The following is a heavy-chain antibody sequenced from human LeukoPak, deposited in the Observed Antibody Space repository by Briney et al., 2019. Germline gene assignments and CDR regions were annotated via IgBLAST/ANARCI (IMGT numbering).Heavy chain of an antibody. CDR3: ARDALWDSYGFAC. D-gene: IGHD5-18*01. CDR2: ISSSSSYI. J-gene: IGHJ4*02. CDR1: GFTFSSYG. Sequence: GGSLRLSCAASGFTFSSYGMNWVRQAPGKGLEWVSSISSSSSYIYYADSVKGRFTISRDNAKNSLYLQMNSLRAEDTALYYCARDALWDSYGFACWGQGTLVTVSS. V-gene: IGHV3-21*01.